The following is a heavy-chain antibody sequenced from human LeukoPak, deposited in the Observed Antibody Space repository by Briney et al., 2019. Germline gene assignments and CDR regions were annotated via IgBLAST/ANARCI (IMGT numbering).Heavy chain of an antibody. CDR1: GGSCSDYY. Sequence: PSETLSLTCAVYGGSCSDYYCSWIRQPPGKGLEWIGEIHPYGTFYYNSSLKSRLTISIDTSKSQFSLRLTSVTAADTAFYYCARGRDRSKAGDHWGQGILVTVSS. D-gene: IGHD5-24*01. J-gene: IGHJ4*02. CDR3: ARGRDRSKAGDH. CDR2: IHPYGTF. V-gene: IGHV4-34*01.